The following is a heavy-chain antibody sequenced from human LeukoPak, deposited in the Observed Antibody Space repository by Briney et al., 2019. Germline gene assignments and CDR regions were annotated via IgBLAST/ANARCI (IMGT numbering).Heavy chain of an antibody. V-gene: IGHV4-30-4*01. D-gene: IGHD3-22*01. CDR1: GVSISSGDYY. J-gene: IGHJ5*02. CDR2: IYYSGST. CDR3: ARPYYYDSRIDP. Sequence: SETLSLTCTVSGVSISSGDYYWSWIRQPPGKGLECIGYIYYSGSTYYNPSLKSRVTISVDTSKNQLSLKLSSVTAADTAVYYCARPYYYDSRIDPWGQGTLVTVSS.